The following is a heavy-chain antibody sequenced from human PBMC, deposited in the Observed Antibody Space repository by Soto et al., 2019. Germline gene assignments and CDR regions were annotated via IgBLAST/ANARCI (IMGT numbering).Heavy chain of an antibody. Sequence: QVQLVESGGGVVQPGRSLRLSCAGAGSTFSSYGIHWVRQAPGKGLEWVAIIWYDGSKKDYADSVKGRFTISRDNSKNTVELQMKSLRVEEKAVYNCASHFYDVLTGWGPVDYGGQGTLVTVYS. V-gene: IGHV3-33*01. D-gene: IGHD3-9*01. J-gene: IGHJ4*02. CDR2: IWYDGSKK. CDR3: ASHFYDVLTGWGPVDY. CDR1: GSTFSSYG.